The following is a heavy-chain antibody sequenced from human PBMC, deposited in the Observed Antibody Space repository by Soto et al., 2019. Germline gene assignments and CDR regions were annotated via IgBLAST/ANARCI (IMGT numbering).Heavy chain of an antibody. Sequence: SETLSLTCTVSGGSISSYYWSWIRQPPGKGLEWIGYIYYSGSTNYNPSLKSRVTISVDTSKNQFSLKLSSVTAADTAVYYCARANSGYDHYLDYWGQGTLVTVSS. J-gene: IGHJ4*02. CDR2: IYYSGST. CDR1: GGSISSYY. CDR3: ARANSGYDHYLDY. D-gene: IGHD5-12*01. V-gene: IGHV4-59*01.